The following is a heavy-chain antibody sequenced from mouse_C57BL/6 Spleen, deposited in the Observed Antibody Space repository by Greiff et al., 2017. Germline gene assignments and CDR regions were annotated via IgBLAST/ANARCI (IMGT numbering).Heavy chain of an antibody. D-gene: IGHD2-1*01. Sequence: QVQLQQSGPELVKPGASVKISCKASGYAFSSSWMNWVKQRPGKGLEWIGRIYPGDGDTNYNGKFKGKATLTADKSSSTAYMQLSSLTSEDSAVYFCARGGYGNWFDYWGQGTTLTVSS. CDR1: GYAFSSSW. V-gene: IGHV1-82*01. J-gene: IGHJ2*01. CDR2: IYPGDGDT. CDR3: ARGGYGNWFDY.